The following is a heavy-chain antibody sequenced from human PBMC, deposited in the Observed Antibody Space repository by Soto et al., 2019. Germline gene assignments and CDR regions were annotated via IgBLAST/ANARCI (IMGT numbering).Heavy chain of an antibody. Sequence: RSLTCTVSGGSISNKRYYWGWIRQPPGKGLEWVGSIHYSGSTYDNPSLKSRVTISVDTSKNQLSLKLKSVTAADTAVYYCARHVSLGYCTPTRCDLLSWFDAWGQGTQVTVSS. D-gene: IGHD2-2*01. CDR2: IHYSGST. CDR3: ARHVSLGYCTPTRCDLLSWFDA. V-gene: IGHV4-39*01. J-gene: IGHJ5*02. CDR1: GGSISNKRYY.